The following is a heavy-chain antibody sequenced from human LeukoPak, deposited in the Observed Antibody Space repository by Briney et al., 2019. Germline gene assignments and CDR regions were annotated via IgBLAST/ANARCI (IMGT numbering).Heavy chain of an antibody. V-gene: IGHV4-59*11. D-gene: IGHD4-23*01. Sequence: SETLSLACNVSGGSLSSHYWSWVRQSPEKGLEWIGQIYHTGSTHYNPSLRSRFAISVDTSKNKFFLNVKSVTAADTAVYYCAREGRWGMKYYFDFWGQGTLVIVSS. J-gene: IGHJ4*02. CDR1: GGSLSSHY. CDR3: AREGRWGMKYYFDF. CDR2: IYHTGST.